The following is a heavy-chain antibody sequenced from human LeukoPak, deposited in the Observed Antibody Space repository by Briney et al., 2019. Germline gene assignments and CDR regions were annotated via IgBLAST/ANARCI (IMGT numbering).Heavy chain of an antibody. Sequence: GGALRLSCAASGFTFFIYDMNWVRQAPGKGLEWVSSISGSGGNTHYADSVKGRFTISRDNSKNTLYLQMDSLRVEDTAVYYCAKDRALHQLDYWGQGILVTVSS. V-gene: IGHV3-23*01. D-gene: IGHD1-26*01. CDR2: ISGSGGNT. CDR3: AKDRALHQLDY. J-gene: IGHJ4*02. CDR1: GFTFFIYD.